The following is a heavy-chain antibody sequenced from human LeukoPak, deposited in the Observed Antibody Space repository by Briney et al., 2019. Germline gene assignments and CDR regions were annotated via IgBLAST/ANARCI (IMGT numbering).Heavy chain of an antibody. CDR2: ISAYNGNT. J-gene: IGHJ5*02. D-gene: IGHD3-10*01. Sequence: ASVKVSCKASVCTFTTDGISWVRPAPGQGLEWMGWISAYNGNTNYAQKLQGRVTMTTDTSTSTAYMELRSLRSDDTAVYYCARVRSYYGSGNNWFDPWGQGTLVTVSS. CDR3: ARVRSYYGSGNNWFDP. V-gene: IGHV1-18*01. CDR1: VCTFTTDG.